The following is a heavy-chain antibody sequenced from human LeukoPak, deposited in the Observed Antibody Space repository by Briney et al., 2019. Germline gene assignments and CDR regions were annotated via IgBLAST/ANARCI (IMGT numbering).Heavy chain of an antibody. CDR3: ARDPRLNSGSYYNGDY. CDR2: ISSSSSYI. V-gene: IGHV3-21*01. CDR1: GFTFSSYS. D-gene: IGHD3-10*01. Sequence: GGSLRLSCAASGFTFSSYSMNWVRQAPGKGLEWVSSISSSSSYIYYADSVKGRFTISRDNSKNTLYLQMNSLRAEDTAVYYCARDPRLNSGSYYNGDYWGQGTLVTVSS. J-gene: IGHJ4*02.